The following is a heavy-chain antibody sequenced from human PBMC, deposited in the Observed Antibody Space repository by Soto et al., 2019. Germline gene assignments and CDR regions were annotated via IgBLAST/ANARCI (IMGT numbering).Heavy chain of an antibody. CDR1: GGSISSSSYY. J-gene: IGHJ6*03. CDR2: IYYSGST. Sequence: SETLSLTCTVSGGSISSSSYYWGWIRQPPGKGLEWIGSIYYSGSTYYNPSLKSRVTISVDTSKNQFSLKLSSVTAADTAVYYCARRTGYYDFWSGSYYYYMDVWGKGTTVT. CDR3: ARRTGYYDFWSGSYYYYMDV. V-gene: IGHV4-39*01. D-gene: IGHD3-3*01.